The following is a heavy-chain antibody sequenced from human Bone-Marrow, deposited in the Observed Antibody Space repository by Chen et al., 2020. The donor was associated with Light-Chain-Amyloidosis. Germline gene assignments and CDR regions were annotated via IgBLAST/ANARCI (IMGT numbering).Heavy chain of an antibody. J-gene: IGHJ4*02. CDR2: LDWEGESI. Sequence: EVQLVESWGGLIQPGGSLRLSCTASGFTFDDYAMHWVRQHPGKGLEWVSGLDWEGESIGYADSVKGRFTISRDNAKNSLSLEMTRLRSEDTAFYYCTKDISPHMAGFDFWGQGMLVTVSS. CDR3: TKDISPHMAGFDF. V-gene: IGHV3-9*01. CDR1: GFTFDDYA.